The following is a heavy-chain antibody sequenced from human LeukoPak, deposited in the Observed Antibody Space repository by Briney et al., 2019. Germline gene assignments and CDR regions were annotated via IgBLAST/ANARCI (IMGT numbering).Heavy chain of an antibody. D-gene: IGHD3-22*01. Sequence: GGSLRLSCAASGFTFSSYSMIWVRQPPGKGLEWVSSIFPSGGEIHYADSVKGRFTISRDNSKNTLYLQMNSLRAEDTAVYYCAKDGPNTYYYDSSGYYLDYWGQGTLVTVSS. V-gene: IGHV3-NL1*01. CDR2: IFPSGGEI. CDR3: AKDGPNTYYYDSSGYYLDY. CDR1: GFTFSSYS. J-gene: IGHJ4*02.